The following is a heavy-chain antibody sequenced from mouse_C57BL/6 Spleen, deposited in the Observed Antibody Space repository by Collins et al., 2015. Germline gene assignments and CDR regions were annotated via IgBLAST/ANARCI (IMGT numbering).Heavy chain of an antibody. V-gene: IGHV9-3*01. D-gene: IGHD4-1*01. Sequence: QIQLMQSGPELKKPGETVKISCKASGYTFTTYGMSWVKQAPGKGLKWMGWINTYSRVPTYADDFKGRFAFSLETSASTAFLQINNLRNEDTATYFCVRGTGDLDYWGQGTTLTVSS. J-gene: IGHJ2*01. CDR2: INTYSRVP. CDR3: VRGTGDLDY. CDR1: GYTFTTYG.